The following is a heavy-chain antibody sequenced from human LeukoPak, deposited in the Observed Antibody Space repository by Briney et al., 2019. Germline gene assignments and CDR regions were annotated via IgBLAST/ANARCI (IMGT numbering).Heavy chain of an antibody. CDR3: ARDATAAGRFDP. CDR1: GFTFRDYY. V-gene: IGHV3-11*06. CDR2: ISSSGSYT. J-gene: IGHJ5*02. D-gene: IGHD6-13*01. Sequence: GGSLRLSCAASGFTFRDYYMSWIRRAPGKGLEWVSYISSSGSYTNYADSVKGRFTISRDNAKNSLYLQMNSLRAEDTAVYYCARDATAAGRFDPWGQGTLVTVSS.